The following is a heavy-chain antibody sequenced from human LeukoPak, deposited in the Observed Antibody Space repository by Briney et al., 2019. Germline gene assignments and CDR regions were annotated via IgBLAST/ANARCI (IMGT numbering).Heavy chain of an antibody. CDR2: IRYDGSNK. Sequence: GVSLRLSCAASGFTFSSYGMHWVRQAPGKGLEWLAFIRYDGSNKYYADSVKGRFTISRDNSKNTLYLQMNSLRAEYTAVYYCAKDRNIVVVPAASPYCFDYWGQGTLVTVSS. CDR1: GFTFSSYG. CDR3: AKDRNIVVVPAASPYCFDY. D-gene: IGHD2-2*01. V-gene: IGHV3-30*02. J-gene: IGHJ4*02.